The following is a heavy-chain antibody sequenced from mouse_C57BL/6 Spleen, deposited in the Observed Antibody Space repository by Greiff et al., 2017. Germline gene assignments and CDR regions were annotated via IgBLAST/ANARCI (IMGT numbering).Heavy chain of an antibody. CDR2: IYPGSGST. J-gene: IGHJ4*01. Sequence: QVQLQQSGPELVKPGASVKLSCKASGYTFTDYHINWVQQRPGQGLEWIGWIYPGSGSTKYNEKFKGKATLTVDTSSSTAYMQLSSLTSEDSAVYFCAREMKIDYGGSMDYWGQGTSVTVSS. V-gene: IGHV1-84*01. CDR1: GYTFTDYH. CDR3: AREMKIDYGGSMDY. D-gene: IGHD1-1*01.